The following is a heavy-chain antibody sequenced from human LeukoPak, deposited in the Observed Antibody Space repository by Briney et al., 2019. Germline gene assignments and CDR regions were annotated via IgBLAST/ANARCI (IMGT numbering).Heavy chain of an antibody. D-gene: IGHD6-19*01. CDR1: GGSFSGYY. J-gene: IGHJ5*02. CDR3: ARGLSSGWYGWFDP. CDR2: INHSGST. V-gene: IGHV4-34*01. Sequence: PSETLSLTCAVYGGSFSGYYWSWIRQPPGQGPEWIGEINHSGSTNYNPSLKSRVTISVDTSKNQFSLKLSSVTAADTAVYYCARGLSSGWYGWFDPWGQGTLVTASS.